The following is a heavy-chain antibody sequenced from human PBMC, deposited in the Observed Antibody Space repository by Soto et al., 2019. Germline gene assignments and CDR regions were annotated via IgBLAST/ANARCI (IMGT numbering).Heavy chain of an antibody. J-gene: IGHJ4*02. CDR1: GGSFSNTNYY. V-gene: IGHV4-39*01. CDR2: ISYSGNT. CDR3: ARNDSNQLPFRF. D-gene: IGHD2-2*01. Sequence: SETLSLTCTVSGGSFSNTNYYWGWIRQPPEKGLEWIGSISYSGNTYYNPSLKSRVTVSVDTSKNQFSLKLSSVTAADTAVYYCARNDSNQLPFRFWGQGTLVTVSS.